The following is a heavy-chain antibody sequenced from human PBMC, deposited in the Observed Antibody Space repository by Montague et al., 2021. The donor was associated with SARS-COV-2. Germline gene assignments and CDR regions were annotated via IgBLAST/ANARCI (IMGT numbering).Heavy chain of an antibody. V-gene: IGHV4-34*01. J-gene: IGHJ6*02. CDR2: INHSGST. Sequence: SETLSLTCAVYGGSFSGYYWNWIRQPPGKGLQWIGEINHSGSTNYNPSLKSRVTISVDTSKNQFSLRLSSVTAADTAVYYCVRLLKATMIAVVLTGGPVSASGMDVWGQGTTVTVSS. D-gene: IGHD3-22*01. CDR3: VRLLKATMIAVVLTGGPVSASGMDV. CDR1: GGSFSGYY.